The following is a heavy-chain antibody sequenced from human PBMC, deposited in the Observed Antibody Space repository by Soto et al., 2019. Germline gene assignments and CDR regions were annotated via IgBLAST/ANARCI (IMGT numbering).Heavy chain of an antibody. CDR1: GGTFSRWT. J-gene: IGHJ4*02. CDR3: ARGRNSDTSGYCFDS. CDR2: IIPLFGTT. Sequence: GPSVKVSCKASGGTFSRWTISWVRQAPGQGLEWMGGIIPLFGTTNYAQRFLNRVTITADASTATAYMDLSSLRSEDTAIYYCARGRNSDTSGYCFDSWGQGTLVTVSS. D-gene: IGHD3-22*01. V-gene: IGHV1-69*13.